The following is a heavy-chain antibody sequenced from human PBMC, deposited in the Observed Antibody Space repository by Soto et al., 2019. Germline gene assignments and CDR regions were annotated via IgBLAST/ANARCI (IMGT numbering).Heavy chain of an antibody. V-gene: IGHV4-30-4*01. J-gene: IGHJ3*02. CDR1: GGSISRGNSY. CDR2: MQTSVST. D-gene: IGHD4-17*01. CDR3: ARDDSKDYVDYAGAAFDI. Sequence: TICTTCTVSGGSISRGNSYCSWIRQPPGKALAWLGYMQTSVSTDYNPALKSRVTISVDTSKTQFSLRLTSVPAADTAVYYCARDDSKDYVDYAGAAFDIWCLGPMVT.